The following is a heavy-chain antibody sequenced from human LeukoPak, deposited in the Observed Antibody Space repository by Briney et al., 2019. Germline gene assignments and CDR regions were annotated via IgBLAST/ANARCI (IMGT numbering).Heavy chain of an antibody. V-gene: IGHV4-34*01. CDR3: ARGSRVYYYYGVDV. CDR2: INHSGST. Sequence: PSETLSLTCAVYGGSFSGYYWSWIRQPPGKGLEWIGEINHSGSTNYNPSLKSRVTISVDTSKNQFSLKLSSVTAADTAVYYCARGSRVYYYYGVDVWGQGTTVTVSS. CDR1: GGSFSGYY. J-gene: IGHJ6*02. D-gene: IGHD3-10*01.